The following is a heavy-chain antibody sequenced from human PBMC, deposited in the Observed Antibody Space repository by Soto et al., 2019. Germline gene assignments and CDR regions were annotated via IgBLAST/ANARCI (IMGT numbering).Heavy chain of an antibody. J-gene: IGHJ4*02. CDR2: IYYSGST. CDR1: GGSISSGDYY. D-gene: IGHD3-22*01. V-gene: IGHV4-30-4*01. Sequence: QVQLQESGPGLVKPSQTLSLTCAVSGGSISSGDYYWSWIRQPPGKGLEWIGYIYYSGSTYYNPSLKSRVTISVDASKNQFSLKLSSVTAADTAVYYCASSGSEVVTPFDYWGQGTLVTVSS. CDR3: ASSGSEVVTPFDY.